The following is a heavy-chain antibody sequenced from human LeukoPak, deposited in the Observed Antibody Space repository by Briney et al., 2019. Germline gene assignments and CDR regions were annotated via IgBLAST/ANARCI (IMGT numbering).Heavy chain of an antibody. CDR1: GFTFSSYS. V-gene: IGHV3-21*01. D-gene: IGHD6-13*01. Sequence: GGSLRLSCAASGFTFSSYSMNWVRQAPGKGLEWVSSISSSSSYIYYADSVKGRFTISRDNAKNSLYLQMNSLSAEDTAVYYCARDLVIAAAGTGYWGQGTLVTVSS. J-gene: IGHJ4*02. CDR3: ARDLVIAAAGTGY. CDR2: ISSSSSYI.